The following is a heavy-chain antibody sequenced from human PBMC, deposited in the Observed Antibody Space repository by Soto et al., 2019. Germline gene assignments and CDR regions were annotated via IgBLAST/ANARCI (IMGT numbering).Heavy chain of an antibody. D-gene: IGHD6-13*01. Sequence: QVQLVQSGAEVKKPGSSVKVSCKASGGTFSSYAISWVRQAPGHGLEWMGGIIPIFGTANYAQKFQGRVTIYADKSKSTAYMELSSLRSEDTAVYSCGRDDREGESFPCIAAAHYRGYWVQGTLVTVSS. CDR3: GRDDREGESFPCIAAAHYRGY. J-gene: IGHJ4*02. CDR2: IIPIFGTA. V-gene: IGHV1-69*06. CDR1: GGTFSSYA.